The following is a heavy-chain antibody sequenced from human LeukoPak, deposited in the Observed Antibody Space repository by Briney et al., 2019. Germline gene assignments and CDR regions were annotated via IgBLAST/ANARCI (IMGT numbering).Heavy chain of an antibody. CDR1: GFTFSSYA. J-gene: IGHJ6*02. CDR3: ARNEGWFGEWPPDKNYGMDV. D-gene: IGHD3-10*01. Sequence: PGGSLRLSCGVSGFTFSSYAMSWVRQAPGKGLEWVAAISGSGGSTYYADSVKGRFTISRDGSKNTLYLQMNSLRGEDTAVYHCARNEGWFGEWPPDKNYGMDVWGHGTTVTVSS. CDR2: ISGSGGST. V-gene: IGHV3-23*01.